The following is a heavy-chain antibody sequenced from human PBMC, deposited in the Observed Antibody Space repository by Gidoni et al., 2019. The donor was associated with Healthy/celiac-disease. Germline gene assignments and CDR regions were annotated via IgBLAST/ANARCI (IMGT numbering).Heavy chain of an antibody. J-gene: IGHJ5*02. Sequence: EVQLVQSGAEVKKPGESLKISCKGSGYSFTSYWLGWVRQMPGKGLEWMGIIYPGDSDTRYSPSFQGQVTISADKSISTAYLQWSSLKASDTAMYYCARQAAASSSALSWFDPWGQGTLVTVSS. D-gene: IGHD6-6*01. CDR2: IYPGDSDT. CDR3: ARQAAASSSALSWFDP. CDR1: GYSFTSYW. V-gene: IGHV5-51*01.